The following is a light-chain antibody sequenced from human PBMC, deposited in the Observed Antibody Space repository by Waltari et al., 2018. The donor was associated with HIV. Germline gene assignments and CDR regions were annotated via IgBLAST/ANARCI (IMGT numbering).Light chain of an antibody. J-gene: IGKJ2*01. Sequence: DVQMTQSPSNLSASVGATVVITCRASQNIDNWLAWYHQRPGRAPKLLIYRTSVLESGVSSRFSGSGSGTEFTLTIRSLQPDDVGTYFCQQYSTHYGFGQGTRVE. CDR2: RTS. CDR1: QNIDNW. V-gene: IGKV1-5*03. CDR3: QQYSTHYG.